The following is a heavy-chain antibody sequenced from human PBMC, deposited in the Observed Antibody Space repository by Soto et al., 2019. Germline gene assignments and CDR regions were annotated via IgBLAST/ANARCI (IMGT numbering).Heavy chain of an antibody. D-gene: IGHD2-2*01. CDR3: ARVLKEVPAAMYHWFDP. CDR2: INHSGST. Sequence: SETLSLTCAVYGGSFSGYYWSWIRQPPGKGLEWIGEINHSGSTNYNPSLKSRVTISVDTSKNQFSLKLSSVTAADTAVYYCARVLKEVPAAMYHWFDPWGQGTLVTVSS. CDR1: GGSFSGYY. J-gene: IGHJ5*02. V-gene: IGHV4-34*01.